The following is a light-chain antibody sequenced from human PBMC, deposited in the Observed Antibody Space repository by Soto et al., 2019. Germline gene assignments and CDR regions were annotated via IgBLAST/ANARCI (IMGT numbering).Light chain of an antibody. CDR3: QSYDSSNQV. Sequence: NFMLTQPHSVSESPGKTVTISCTRSSGSIASNYVQWDQQRPGSSPTTVIYEDNRRPSGVPDRFSGSIDSSSNSASLTISGLKTEDEADYYCQSYDSSNQVFGGGTKLTVL. CDR1: SGSIASNY. V-gene: IGLV6-57*01. CDR2: EDN. J-gene: IGLJ2*01.